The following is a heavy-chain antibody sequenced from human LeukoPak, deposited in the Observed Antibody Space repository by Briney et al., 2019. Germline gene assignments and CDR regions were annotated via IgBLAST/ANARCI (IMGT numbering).Heavy chain of an antibody. V-gene: IGHV4-61*02. CDR3: ARVARGSYYGYYFDY. Sequence: PSETMSLTRTVSGGSISSGSYYWSWIRQPAGKGLEWIGRIYTSGSTNYNPSLKSRVTISVDTSKNQFSLKLSSVTAADTAVYYCARVARGSYYGYYFDYWGQGTLVTASS. CDR2: IYTSGST. D-gene: IGHD1-26*01. J-gene: IGHJ4*02. CDR1: GGSISSGSYY.